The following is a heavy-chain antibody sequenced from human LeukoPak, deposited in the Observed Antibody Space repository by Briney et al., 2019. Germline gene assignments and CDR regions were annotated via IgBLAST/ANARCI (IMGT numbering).Heavy chain of an antibody. CDR1: GYSFTSYW. CDR2: IYPGDSDT. J-gene: IGHJ4*02. D-gene: IGHD3-9*01. CDR3: ARLRYDDILTGYSLYYFDY. Sequence: GESLKISCKGSGYSFTSYWIGWVRQMPGKGLEWMGIIYPGDSDTRYSPSFQGQVTISADKSISTAYLQWSSLKASDTAMCYCARLRYDDILTGYSLYYFDYWGQGTLVTVSS. V-gene: IGHV5-51*01.